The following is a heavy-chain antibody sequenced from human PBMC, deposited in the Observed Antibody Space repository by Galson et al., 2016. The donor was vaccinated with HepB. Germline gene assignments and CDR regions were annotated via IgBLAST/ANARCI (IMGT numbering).Heavy chain of an antibody. Sequence: QSGAEVKKPGESLKISCKVSGNSFTNSWIGWVRQMPGKGLEWMGIIYPGDSDIRYSPPFRGQVTISADKSITTAYLQWSSLKASDTAIYYCARLSGDYPCYGGQVTLVTSAS. J-gene: IGHJ1*01. CDR1: GNSFTNSW. D-gene: IGHD4-17*01. CDR3: ARLSGDYPCY. CDR2: IYPGDSDI. V-gene: IGHV5-51*01.